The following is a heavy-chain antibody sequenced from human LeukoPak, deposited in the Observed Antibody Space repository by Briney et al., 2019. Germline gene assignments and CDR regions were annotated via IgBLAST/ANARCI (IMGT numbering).Heavy chain of an antibody. CDR3: VRGFSGVVGDY. Sequence: SETPSLTCTVYGGSLSNYYWSWIRQPPGRGLEWIGEIKPGGITNYNPSLKSRVTISLDTSKNQLSLKLISATAADTAVYYCVRGFSGVVGDYWGQGTLVTVSS. J-gene: IGHJ4*02. CDR1: GGSLSNYY. CDR2: IKPGGIT. D-gene: IGHD3-10*01. V-gene: IGHV4-34*01.